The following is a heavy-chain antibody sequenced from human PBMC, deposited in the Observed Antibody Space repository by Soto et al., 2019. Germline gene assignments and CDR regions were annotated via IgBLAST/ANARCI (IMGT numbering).Heavy chain of an antibody. CDR3: ARGLGYCSGGSCYSRYYYYYGMDV. D-gene: IGHD2-15*01. Sequence: TSETLSLTCAVYGGSFSGYYWSWIRQPPGKGLEWIGEINHSGSTNYNPSLKSRVTISVDTSKNQFSLKLSSVTAADTAVYYCARGLGYCSGGSCYSRYYYYYGMDVWGQGTTVTVSS. J-gene: IGHJ6*02. CDR2: INHSGST. CDR1: GGSFSGYY. V-gene: IGHV4-34*01.